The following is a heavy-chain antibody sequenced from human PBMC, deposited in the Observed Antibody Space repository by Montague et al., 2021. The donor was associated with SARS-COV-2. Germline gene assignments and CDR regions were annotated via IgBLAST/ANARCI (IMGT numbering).Heavy chain of an antibody. CDR1: GGSFDSDNFF. J-gene: IGHJ4*02. CDR2: ISNGGRT. V-gene: IGHV4-39*01. D-gene: IGHD3-9*01. Sequence: SETLSLTCSVSGGSFDSDNFFWGWIRQPPGKSLEWIGVISNGGRTFYNPSLKSRVTISVRTSGNQLSLNVKSVTAADTAVYYCARHRCYDVVTYYPDFWGQVILVTVSS. CDR3: ARHRCYDVVTYYPDF.